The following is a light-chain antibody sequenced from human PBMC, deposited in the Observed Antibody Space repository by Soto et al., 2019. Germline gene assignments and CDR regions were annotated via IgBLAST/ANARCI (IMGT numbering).Light chain of an antibody. CDR2: DNN. J-gene: IGLJ2*01. Sequence: QSVLTQPPSVSAAPGQKVTISCSGSSSNIGNNYVYWYQQLPGTAPKLLIYDNNKRPSGIPDRFSGSKSGTSATLGITGLQTWDEADYYCGTLDSSLSAVVFCGGTKLTVL. CDR1: SSNIGNNY. V-gene: IGLV1-51*01. CDR3: GTLDSSLSAVV.